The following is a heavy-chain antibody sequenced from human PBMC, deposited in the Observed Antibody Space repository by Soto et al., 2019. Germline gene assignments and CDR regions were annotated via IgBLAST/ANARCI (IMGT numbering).Heavy chain of an antibody. V-gene: IGHV3-23*01. CDR3: AKGGTSTSRPYYFDY. D-gene: IGHD3-16*01. Sequence: EVQLLESGGGLVQPGGSLRLSCAASGFSFNSYAMTWVRQAPGKGLEWVSIISGSGGTTYYADSVKGRFTVSRDNSRNTLFLQINPLRAEDTSVYYCAKGGTSTSRPYYFDYWGQGTLVTVSS. J-gene: IGHJ4*02. CDR1: GFSFNSYA. CDR2: ISGSGGTT.